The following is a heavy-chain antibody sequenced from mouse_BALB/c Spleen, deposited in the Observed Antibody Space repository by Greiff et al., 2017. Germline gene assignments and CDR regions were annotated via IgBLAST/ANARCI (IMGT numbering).Heavy chain of an antibody. CDR1: GYTFTSYV. CDR2: INPYNDGT. V-gene: IGHV1-14*01. D-gene: IGHD1-1*01. CDR3: ARGGSYGSSYAWFAY. Sequence: VQLQQSGPELVKPGASVKMSCKASGYTFTSYVMHWVKQKPGQGLEWIGYINPYNDGTKYNEKFKGKATLTSDKSSSTAYMELSSLTSEDSAVYYCARGGSYGSSYAWFAYWGQGTLVTVSA. J-gene: IGHJ3*01.